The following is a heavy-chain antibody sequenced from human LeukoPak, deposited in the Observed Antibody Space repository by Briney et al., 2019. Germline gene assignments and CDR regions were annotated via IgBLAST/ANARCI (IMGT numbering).Heavy chain of an antibody. CDR3: ARGSMVRGVIIPYWFDP. V-gene: IGHV3-30*03. CDR2: ISYDGNNK. J-gene: IGHJ5*02. Sequence: GGSLRLSCAASGFTFGAYAMHWVRQAPGKGLEWVAVISYDGNNKYYADSVKGRFTISRDNAKNSLYLQMNSLRAEDTALYHCARGSMVRGVIIPYWFDPWGQGTLVTVSS. CDR1: GFTFGAYA. D-gene: IGHD3-10*01.